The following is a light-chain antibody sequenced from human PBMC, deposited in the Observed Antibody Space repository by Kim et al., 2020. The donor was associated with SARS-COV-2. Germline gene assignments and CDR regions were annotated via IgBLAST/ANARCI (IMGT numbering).Light chain of an antibody. CDR2: KDS. J-gene: IGLJ2*01. CDR3: QAWDSSTVV. Sequence: LSPGHTASNTCSGDKLGDKDDCWYQQKAGHSPVLVIYKDSKRPSGISARFSGSNSGNTATLTISGTQAMDESAYYCQAWDSSTVVFGGGTQLTVL. V-gene: IGLV3-1*01. CDR1: KLGDKD.